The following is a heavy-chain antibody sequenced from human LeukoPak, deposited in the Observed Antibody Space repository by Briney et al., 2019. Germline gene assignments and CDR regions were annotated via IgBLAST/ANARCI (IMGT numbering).Heavy chain of an antibody. CDR2: IIPIFGTA. Sequence: ASVKVSCKASGGTFSSYAISWVRQAPGQGLEWMGRIIPIFGTANYAQKFQGRVTINTDESTSTAYMELRSLSSEDTAVYYCAGSRDGYNLRGLYYFDYWGQGTLVTVSS. J-gene: IGHJ4*02. D-gene: IGHD5-24*01. V-gene: IGHV1-69*05. CDR1: GGTFSSYA. CDR3: AGSRDGYNLRGLYYFDY.